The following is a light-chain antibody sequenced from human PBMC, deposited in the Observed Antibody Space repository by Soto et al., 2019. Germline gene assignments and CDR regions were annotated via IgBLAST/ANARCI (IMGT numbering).Light chain of an antibody. CDR3: SSYTSSANWV. J-gene: IGLJ3*02. Sequence: QSVLTQPASVSGSPGQSITISCTGTSSDVGGYNYVSWYQQHPGKAPKLMIYEVSNRPSGVSNRFSGSKSGNTVSLTISGLQAEDEADYYCSSYTSSANWVFGGGTKLTVL. CDR2: EVS. V-gene: IGLV2-14*01. CDR1: SSDVGGYNY.